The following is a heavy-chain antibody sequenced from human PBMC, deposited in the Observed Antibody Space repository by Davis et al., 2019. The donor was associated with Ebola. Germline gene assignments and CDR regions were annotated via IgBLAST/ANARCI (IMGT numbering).Heavy chain of an antibody. CDR1: GFTFSSYG. CDR3: AKDGYDSTGFDY. CDR2: IRYDGSNK. D-gene: IGHD3-22*01. V-gene: IGHV3-30*02. J-gene: IGHJ4*02. Sequence: GESLKISCAASGFTFSSYGMHWVRQAPGKGLEWVAFIRYDGSNKYYADSVKGRFTISRDNSKNTLYLQMNSLRAEDTAVYYCAKDGYDSTGFDYWGQGTLVTVSS.